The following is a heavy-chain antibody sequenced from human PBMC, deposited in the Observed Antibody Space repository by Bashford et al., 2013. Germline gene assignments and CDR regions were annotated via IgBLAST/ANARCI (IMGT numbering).Heavy chain of an antibody. J-gene: IGHJ6*02. V-gene: IGHV1-8*02. CDR2: MNPNSGNT. D-gene: IGHD3-3*01. Sequence: ASVKVSCKASGYTFTSYGINWVRQATGQGLEWMGWMNPNSGNTGYAQKFQGRVTMTRNTSISTAYMELSSLRSEDTAVYYCARVNTPVKGLDVLRFLEWPSLNYGMDVWGQGTTVTVSS. CDR1: GYTFTSYG. CDR3: ARVNTPVKGLDVLRFLEWPSLNYGMDV.